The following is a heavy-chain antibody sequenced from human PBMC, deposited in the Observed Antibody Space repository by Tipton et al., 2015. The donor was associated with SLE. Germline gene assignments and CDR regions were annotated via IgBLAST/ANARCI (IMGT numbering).Heavy chain of an antibody. CDR1: GFTFSDYY. Sequence: SLRLSCAASGFTFSDYYMSWIRQAPGKGLEWVSYISSSSSYTNYADSVKGRFTISRDNAKNSLYLQMNSLRAEDTAVYYCARDPGSSWYTNYFDYWGQGTLVTVSS. V-gene: IGHV3-11*05. CDR3: ARDPGSSWYTNYFDY. CDR2: ISSSSSYT. D-gene: IGHD6-13*01. J-gene: IGHJ4*02.